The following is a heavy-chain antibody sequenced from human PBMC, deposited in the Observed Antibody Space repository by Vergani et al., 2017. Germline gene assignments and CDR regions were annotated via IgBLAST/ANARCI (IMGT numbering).Heavy chain of an antibody. CDR1: GFSLTTRGVA. CDR3: THRPDCSVGPCYDDY. D-gene: IGHD2-15*01. V-gene: IGHV2-5*02. CDR2: VFWDDDK. J-gene: IGHJ4*02. Sequence: QITLKESGPTLVKPTQTLTLTCTFSGFSLTTRGVAVGWIRQPPGKALEWLAIVFWDDDKRYSPSLRNRVTITRDTSRNQVVLTMTNIDPVDTATYYCTHRPDCSVGPCYDDYWGQGTLVTVSS.